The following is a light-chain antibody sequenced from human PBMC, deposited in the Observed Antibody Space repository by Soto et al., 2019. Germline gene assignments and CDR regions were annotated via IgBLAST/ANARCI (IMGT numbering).Light chain of an antibody. J-gene: IGKJ4*01. CDR2: RAS. V-gene: IGKV4-1*01. Sequence: DIVMTQSPDSLAVSLTERATLTCRSSQSVLHSSNNNNYLTWYQQKPGQPPKVLISRASTRESGVPDRFTGSGSATDFTLTISNLQAEDVAVYYCQQCYSRPLTFGGGIKVDIK. CDR3: QQCYSRPLT. CDR1: QSVLHSSNNNNY.